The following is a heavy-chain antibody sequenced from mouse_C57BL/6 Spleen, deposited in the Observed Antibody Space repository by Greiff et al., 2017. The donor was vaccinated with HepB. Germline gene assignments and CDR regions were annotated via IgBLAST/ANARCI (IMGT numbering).Heavy chain of an antibody. CDR2: ISYSGST. J-gene: IGHJ1*03. V-gene: IGHV3-8*01. CDR3: ARAPYYYGSSYGYFDV. D-gene: IGHD1-1*01. CDR1: GYSITSDY. Sequence: EVKVVESGPGLAKPSQTLSLTCSVTGYSITSDYWNWIRKFPGNKLEYMGYISYSGSTYYNPSLKSRISITRDTSKNQYYLQLNSVTTEDTATYYCARAPYYYGSSYGYFDVWGTGTTVTVSS.